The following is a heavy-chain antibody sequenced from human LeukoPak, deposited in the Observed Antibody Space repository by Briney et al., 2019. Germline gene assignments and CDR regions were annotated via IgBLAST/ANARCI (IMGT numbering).Heavy chain of an antibody. CDR2: ISGSGGNT. D-gene: IGHD3-9*01. J-gene: IGHJ4*02. CDR3: AKVRDDWGPYYFDY. CDR1: GFIFSSYA. Sequence: GGSLRLSCAASGFIFSSYAMSWVRQAPGKGLEWVSGISGSGGNTFYADSVKGRFTISRDNSKNTLYLQMNSLRAEDTAVYYCAKVRDDWGPYYFDYWGQGTLVTVSS. V-gene: IGHV3-23*01.